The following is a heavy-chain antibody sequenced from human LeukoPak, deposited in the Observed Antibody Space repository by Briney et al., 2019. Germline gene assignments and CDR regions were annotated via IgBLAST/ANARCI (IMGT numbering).Heavy chain of an antibody. J-gene: IGHJ4*02. CDR1: GYSFTSYW. V-gene: IGHV5-51*01. Sequence: HGESLKISCKGSGYSFTSYWIGWVRQMPGKGLEWMGIIYPGDSDTRYSPSFQGQVTISADKSSSTAYLQWSSLKASDTAMYYCARRIAAAAYYFDYWGQGTLVTVSS. CDR2: IYPGDSDT. D-gene: IGHD6-13*01. CDR3: ARRIAAAAYYFDY.